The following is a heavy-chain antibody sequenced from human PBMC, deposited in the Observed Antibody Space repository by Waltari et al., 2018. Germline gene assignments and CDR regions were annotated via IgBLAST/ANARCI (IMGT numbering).Heavy chain of an antibody. V-gene: IGHV4-39*01. CDR3: ARHSRLGVVVVAAVLS. D-gene: IGHD2-15*01. Sequence: QLQLQESGPGLVKPSETLSLTCTVSGGSISSSRYYWGWIRQPPGKGLEWIGSIYYSGSTYYNPSLKSRVTISVDTSKNQFSLKLSSVTAADTAVYYCARHSRLGVVVVAAVLSWGQGTLVTVSS. CDR2: IYYSGST. J-gene: IGHJ4*02. CDR1: GGSISSSRYY.